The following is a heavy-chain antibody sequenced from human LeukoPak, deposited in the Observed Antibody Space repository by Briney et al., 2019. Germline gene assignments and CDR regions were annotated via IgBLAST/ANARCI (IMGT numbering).Heavy chain of an antibody. CDR3: ARNWVYYDFWSAPDDAFDI. V-gene: IGHV3-21*01. D-gene: IGHD3-3*01. Sequence: GGSLRLSCAASGFTFSSYSMNWVRQAPGKGLEWVSSISSSSSYIYYADSVKGRFTISIDNAKNSLYLQMNSLRAEDTAVYYCARNWVYYDFWSAPDDAFDIWGQGTMVTVSS. CDR2: ISSSSSYI. J-gene: IGHJ3*02. CDR1: GFTFSSYS.